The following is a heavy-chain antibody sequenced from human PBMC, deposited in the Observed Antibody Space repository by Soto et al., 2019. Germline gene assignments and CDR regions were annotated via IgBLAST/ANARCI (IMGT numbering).Heavy chain of an antibody. V-gene: IGHV3-30*18. CDR3: AKDGLDTATLYYYGMDV. J-gene: IGHJ6*02. Sequence: GGSLRLSCAASGFTFSSYGMHWVRQAPGKGLEWVAVISYDGSNKYYADSVKGRFTISRDNSKNTLYLQMNSLRAEDTAVYYCAKDGLDTATLYYYGMDVWGQGTTVTVSS. D-gene: IGHD5-18*01. CDR1: GFTFSSYG. CDR2: ISYDGSNK.